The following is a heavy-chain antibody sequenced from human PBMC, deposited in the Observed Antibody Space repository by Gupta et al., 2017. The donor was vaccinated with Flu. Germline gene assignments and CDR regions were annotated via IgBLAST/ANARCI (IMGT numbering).Heavy chain of an antibody. CDR1: GVSISSRSYY. V-gene: IGHV4-39*01. Sequence: QVQLQESGPGLVKPSETLSLTCTVAGVSISSRSYYFGWIRQPPGKGLEWIGNIFYSGNTYYNPSLRSRVTISVDTSKNLFSLKLTSVTAADTAVYYCARRVEHTALDYWGQGILVTVSS. J-gene: IGHJ4*02. CDR2: IFYSGNT. CDR3: ARRVEHTALDY. D-gene: IGHD5-18*01.